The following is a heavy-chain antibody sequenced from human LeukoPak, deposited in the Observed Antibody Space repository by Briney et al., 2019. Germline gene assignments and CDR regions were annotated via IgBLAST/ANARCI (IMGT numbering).Heavy chain of an antibody. D-gene: IGHD6-13*01. Sequence: GGSLRLSCAASGFTFSSYAMSWVRQAPGKGLEWVSAISASGGSTYYAVSVKGRFTISRDNSKNTLYLQMNSLRAEGTAVYYCAKAPTGIAAAGAVFDIWGKGTMVTVSS. J-gene: IGHJ3*02. CDR2: ISASGGST. CDR1: GFTFSSYA. V-gene: IGHV3-23*01. CDR3: AKAPTGIAAAGAVFDI.